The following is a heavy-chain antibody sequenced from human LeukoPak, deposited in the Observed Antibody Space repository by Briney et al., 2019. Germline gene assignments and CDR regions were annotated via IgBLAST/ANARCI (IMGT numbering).Heavy chain of an antibody. Sequence: GGSLRLSCAASGFTFSSYGMHWVRQAPGKGLEWVAVISYDGSNKYYADSVKGRFTISRDNSKNTLYLQMNSLRAEDTAVYYCAREMEYSSSWYFDYWGQGTLVTVSS. D-gene: IGHD6-13*01. J-gene: IGHJ4*02. CDR2: ISYDGSNK. V-gene: IGHV3-30*03. CDR1: GFTFSSYG. CDR3: AREMEYSSSWYFDY.